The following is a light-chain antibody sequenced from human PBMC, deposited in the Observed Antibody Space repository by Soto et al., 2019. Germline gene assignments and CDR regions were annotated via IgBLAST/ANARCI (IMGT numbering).Light chain of an antibody. CDR1: QSISTW. CDR2: DAS. J-gene: IGKJ1*01. Sequence: DIQMTPSHSTLSASVGDGVTMTVRASQSISTWLAWYQQKPGKAPKLLIYDASSLESGVPSRFSGSGSGTEFTLTISSLQPDDFVTYYCQQYNSYWTFGQGTKV. CDR3: QQYNSYWT. V-gene: IGKV1-5*01.